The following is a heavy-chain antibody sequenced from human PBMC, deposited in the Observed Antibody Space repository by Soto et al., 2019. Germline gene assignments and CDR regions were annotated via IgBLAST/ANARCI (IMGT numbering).Heavy chain of an antibody. Sequence: SETLSLTCTVSGGSVSSGSYYWSWIRQPPGKGLEWIGYIYYSGSTNYNPSLKSRVTISVDTSKNQFSLKLSSVTAADTAVYYCARDRCSGGSCYSHYYYGMDVWGQGTTVTVSS. CDR2: IYYSGST. J-gene: IGHJ6*02. CDR3: ARDRCSGGSCYSHYYYGMDV. V-gene: IGHV4-61*01. CDR1: GGSVSSGSYY. D-gene: IGHD2-15*01.